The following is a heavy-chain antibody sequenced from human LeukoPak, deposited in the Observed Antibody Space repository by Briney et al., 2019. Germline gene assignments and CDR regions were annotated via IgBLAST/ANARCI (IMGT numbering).Heavy chain of an antibody. D-gene: IGHD4-17*01. CDR3: ARGNSDSGDAPRPYYFDY. Sequence: SETLSLTCAVSGGSISSNSYYWGWIRQPPGKRLEWIGSIYYSGSTYYNPSLKSRVTISVDKSKNQFSLKLSSVTAADTAVYYCARGNSDSGDAPRPYYFDYWGQGTLVTVSS. V-gene: IGHV4-39*07. J-gene: IGHJ4*02. CDR1: GGSISSNSYY. CDR2: IYYSGST.